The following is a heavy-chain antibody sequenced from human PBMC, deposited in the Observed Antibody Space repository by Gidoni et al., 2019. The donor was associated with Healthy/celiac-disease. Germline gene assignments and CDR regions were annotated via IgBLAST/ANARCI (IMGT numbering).Heavy chain of an antibody. D-gene: IGHD4-17*01. J-gene: IGHJ4*02. CDR3: AKAMTTVTGGFDY. Sequence: EVQLLESGGGLVQPGGSLRLPCAAAGFTFSSYAMSWVRQAPGKGLEWVSAISGSGGSTYYADSVKGRFTISRDNSKNTLYLQMNSLRAEDTAVYYCAKAMTTVTGGFDYWGQGTLVTVSS. V-gene: IGHV3-23*01. CDR1: GFTFSSYA. CDR2: ISGSGGST.